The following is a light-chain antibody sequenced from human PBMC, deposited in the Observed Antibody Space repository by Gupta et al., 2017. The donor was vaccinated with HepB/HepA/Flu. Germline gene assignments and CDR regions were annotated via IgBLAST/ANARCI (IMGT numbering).Light chain of an antibody. V-gene: IGLV4-69*01. CDR1: SGHSSYA. Sequence: GASVKLTCTLRSGHSSYAIAWHQQQPEKGPRILMKLNSDCSHSQGDGIPDRFSGSSSGTERYLTISSLQSEAGADYYCQTWGTGIWVFGGGTKLTVL. CDR3: QTWGTGIWV. CDR2: LNSDCSH. J-gene: IGLJ3*02.